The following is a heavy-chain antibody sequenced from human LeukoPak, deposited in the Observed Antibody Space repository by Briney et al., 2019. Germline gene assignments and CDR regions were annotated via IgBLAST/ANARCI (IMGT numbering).Heavy chain of an antibody. CDR3: AKEAAIPSSYYGSGSYLDY. J-gene: IGHJ4*02. V-gene: IGHV3-30*02. D-gene: IGHD3-10*01. Sequence: QPGGSLRLSCAASGFTFSSYGMHWVRQAPGKGLEWVAFIRYDGSNKYYADSVKGRLTISRDNSKNTLYLQMNSLRAEDTAVYYCAKEAAIPSSYYGSGSYLDYWGQGTLVTVSS. CDR2: IRYDGSNK. CDR1: GFTFSSYG.